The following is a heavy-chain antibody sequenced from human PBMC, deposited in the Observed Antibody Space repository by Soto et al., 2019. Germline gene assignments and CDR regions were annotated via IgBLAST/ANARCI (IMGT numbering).Heavy chain of an antibody. D-gene: IGHD3-9*01. CDR2: IYTSGST. CDR1: GSSISSYY. Sequence: PSETLSLTCTVSGSSISSYYWSWIRQPAGKGLEWIGRIYTSGSTNYTPAPGGRVTVSVATSKNQFSLELSSVTAADTAVYYCARALTYDILTGYAYNWFDPWGQGTLVTVS. V-gene: IGHV4-4*07. CDR3: ARALTYDILTGYAYNWFDP. J-gene: IGHJ5*02.